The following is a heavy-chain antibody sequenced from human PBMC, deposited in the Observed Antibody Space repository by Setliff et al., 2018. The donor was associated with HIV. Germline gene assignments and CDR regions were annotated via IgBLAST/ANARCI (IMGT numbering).Heavy chain of an antibody. J-gene: IGHJ4*02. CDR1: GDSISSGGYY. D-gene: IGHD5-12*01. Sequence: PSETLSLTCTVSGDSISSGGYYWCWIRQLPGKGLEWIGYIYYSGATYYNPSLKNRVTISLDTSKSQFSLKLTSVTAADTALYYCASGRGAKAGYDYFGSWGQGTLVTVSS. CDR3: ASGRGAKAGYDYFGS. V-gene: IGHV4-31*03. CDR2: IYYSGAT.